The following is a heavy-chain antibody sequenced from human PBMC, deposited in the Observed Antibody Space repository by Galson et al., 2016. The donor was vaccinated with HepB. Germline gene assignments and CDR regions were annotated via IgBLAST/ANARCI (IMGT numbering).Heavy chain of an antibody. CDR2: INSDSTIS. Sequence: SLRLSCAASGFAFGSHWMHWVRQVPGKGLAWVSRINSDSTISNYADSVKGRFTISRDNAKNTLYLQMNSLRVDDTAIYYCGRDHSVVLTTSYNWFDPWGQGTLVTVSS. V-gene: IGHV3-74*01. CDR1: GFAFGSHW. CDR3: GRDHSVVLTTSYNWFDP. D-gene: IGHD4-23*01. J-gene: IGHJ5*02.